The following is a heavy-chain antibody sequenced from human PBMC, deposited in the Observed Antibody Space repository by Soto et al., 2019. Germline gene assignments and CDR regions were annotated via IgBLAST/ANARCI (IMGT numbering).Heavy chain of an antibody. V-gene: IGHV3-23*01. CDR3: AKGNNYGHPLLFDY. CDR2: ISGSGGTT. J-gene: IGHJ4*02. D-gene: IGHD5-18*01. CDR1: GFTFSSYA. Sequence: PGGSLRLSCAASGFTFSSYAMNWVRQAPGKGLEWVSGISGSGGTTYYADSVKGRFTISRDNSKNTLYLQMNSLRAEDMAVYYCAKGNNYGHPLLFDYWGQGILVTVSS.